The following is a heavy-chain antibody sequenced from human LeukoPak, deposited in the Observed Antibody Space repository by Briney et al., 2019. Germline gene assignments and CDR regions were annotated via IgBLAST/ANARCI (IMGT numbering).Heavy chain of an antibody. Sequence: GGSLRLSCEASGFIFSNYWMSWVRQAPGKGLEWVAHIKQDGSEKDYADSVKGRFTISRDNAKSSLYLQMDSLRADDTTFYYCARGQSKSTGARSEGSGYRAFDVWGRGKMVTVSS. CDR2: IKQDGSEK. J-gene: IGHJ3*01. CDR3: ARGQSKSTGARSEGSGYRAFDV. V-gene: IGHV3-7*01. CDR1: GFIFSNYW. D-gene: IGHD3-22*01.